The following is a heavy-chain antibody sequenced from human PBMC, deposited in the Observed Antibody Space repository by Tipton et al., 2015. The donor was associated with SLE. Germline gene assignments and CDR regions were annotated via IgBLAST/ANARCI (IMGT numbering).Heavy chain of an antibody. Sequence: TLSLTCTVSGGSISSYYWSWIRQPPGKGLEWIGYIYYSGRTNYKPSLKSRVTISVDTSKNQFSLKLSSVTAADTAVYYCARGGAVAGHFDYWGQGTLVTVSS. D-gene: IGHD6-19*01. V-gene: IGHV4-59*01. CDR3: ARGGAVAGHFDY. CDR1: GGSISSYY. CDR2: IYYSGRT. J-gene: IGHJ4*02.